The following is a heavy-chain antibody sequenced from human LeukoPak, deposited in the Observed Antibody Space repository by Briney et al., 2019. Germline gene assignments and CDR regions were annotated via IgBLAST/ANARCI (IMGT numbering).Heavy chain of an antibody. CDR3: AIRGYDSSGYYYFDY. V-gene: IGHV3-30*03. J-gene: IGHJ4*02. CDR2: ISYDGSNK. D-gene: IGHD3-22*01. CDR1: GFTFSSYG. Sequence: PGGSLRLSCAASGFTFSSYGMHWVRQAPGKGLEWVAVISYDGSNKYYADSVKGRFTISRDNSKNTLYLQMNSLRAEDTAVYYCAIRGYDSSGYYYFDYWGQGTLVAVSS.